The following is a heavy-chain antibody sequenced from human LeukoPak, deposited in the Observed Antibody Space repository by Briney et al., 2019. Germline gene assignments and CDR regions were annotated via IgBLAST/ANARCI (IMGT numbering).Heavy chain of an antibody. CDR2: INHSGST. D-gene: IGHD3-10*01. CDR1: GGSFSGYY. J-gene: IGHJ5*02. CDR3: ARAARYYYGSGSYYKDNWFDP. V-gene: IGHV4-34*01. Sequence: SETLSLTCAVYGGSFSGYYWSWIRQPPGKGLEWIGEINHSGSTNYNPSLKSRVTISVDTSKNQFSLKLSSVTAADTAVYYCARAARYYYGSGSYYKDNWFDPWGQGTLVTVSS.